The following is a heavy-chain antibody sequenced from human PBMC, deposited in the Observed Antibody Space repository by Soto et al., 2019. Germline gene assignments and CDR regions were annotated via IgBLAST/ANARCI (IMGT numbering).Heavy chain of an antibody. CDR1: GFTFSSYA. CDR2: ISGSGGST. J-gene: IGHJ6*02. CDR3: AKDAPYIAAAGTVGVYYYYGMDV. D-gene: IGHD6-13*01. Sequence: GGSLRLSCAASGFTFSSYAMSWVRQAPGKGLEWVSAISGSGGSTYYADSVKGRFTISRDNSKNTLYLQMNSLRAEDTAVYYCAKDAPYIAAAGTVGVYYYYGMDVWGQGTTVTV. V-gene: IGHV3-23*01.